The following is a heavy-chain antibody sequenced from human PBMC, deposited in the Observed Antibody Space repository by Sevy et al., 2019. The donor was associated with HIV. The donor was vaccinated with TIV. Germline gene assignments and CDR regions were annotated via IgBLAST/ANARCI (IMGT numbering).Heavy chain of an antibody. J-gene: IGHJ4*02. Sequence: GGSLRLSCAASGFTFSSYAIHWVRQAPVKGLEWVAVISYDGSKKYYADSVKGRFTISRDNSKNTLYLQMNSLRVEDTAVYYCARDRSSSWINYYFDYWGQGTLVTVSS. V-gene: IGHV3-30*04. CDR2: ISYDGSKK. D-gene: IGHD2-2*01. CDR1: GFTFSSYA. CDR3: ARDRSSSWINYYFDY.